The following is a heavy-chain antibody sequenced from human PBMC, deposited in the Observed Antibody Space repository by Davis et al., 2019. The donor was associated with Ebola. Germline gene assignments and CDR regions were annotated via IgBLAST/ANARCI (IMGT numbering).Heavy chain of an antibody. D-gene: IGHD1-26*01. J-gene: IGHJ4*02. V-gene: IGHV3-53*01. CDR2: IYRGGST. CDR1: GFNVSGNY. CDR3: AKDPRTTRLGAIFDY. Sequence: GESLKISCTASGFNVSGNYMSWVRQAPGKGLEWVAVIYRGGSTYYADSVKGRFTISRDNSKDTVQLQMNSLRAEDTAVYYCAKDPRTTRLGAIFDYWGQGTLVTVSS.